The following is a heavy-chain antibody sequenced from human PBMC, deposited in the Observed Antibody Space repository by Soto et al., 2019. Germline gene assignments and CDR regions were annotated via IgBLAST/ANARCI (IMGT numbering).Heavy chain of an antibody. Sequence: SVKVSCKASGGTFSSYAISWVRQAPGQGLEWMGGIIPIFGTANYAQKFQGRVTITADESTSTAYMELSGLRSEDTAVYYCARDNYYDSSGYYPGFDPWGQGTLVTVSS. CDR1: GGTFSSYA. D-gene: IGHD3-22*01. J-gene: IGHJ5*02. CDR3: ARDNYYDSSGYYPGFDP. V-gene: IGHV1-69*13. CDR2: IIPIFGTA.